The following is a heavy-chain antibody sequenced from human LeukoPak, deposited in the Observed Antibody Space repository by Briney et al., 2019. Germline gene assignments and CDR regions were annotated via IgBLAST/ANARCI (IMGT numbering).Heavy chain of an antibody. J-gene: IGHJ4*02. CDR1: GFTFSSYG. D-gene: IGHD2-2*01. V-gene: IGHV3-30*18. CDR3: AKDQYQLPDY. CDR2: ISYDGSNK. Sequence: GGSLRLSCAASGFTFSSYGMHWVRQAPGKGLEWVAVISYDGSNKYDADSVKGRFTISRDNSKNTLCLQMNSLRAEDTAVYYCAKDQYQLPDYWGQGTLVTVSS.